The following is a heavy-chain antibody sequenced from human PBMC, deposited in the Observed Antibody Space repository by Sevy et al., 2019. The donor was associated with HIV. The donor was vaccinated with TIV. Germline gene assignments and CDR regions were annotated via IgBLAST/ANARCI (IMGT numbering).Heavy chain of an antibody. CDR1: GASISSDY. D-gene: IGHD5-18*01. CDR3: ARSTAMGPYYYHGMDV. J-gene: IGHJ6*02. V-gene: IGHV4-59*01. Sequence: SETLSLTCTVSGASISSDYWSWIRQPPGKGLEWIGYIYKSGSTNYNPSLKSRVTISVDTSKNQFSLKLSSVTAADTAVYYCARSTAMGPYYYHGMDVWVQGTTVTVSS. CDR2: IYKSGST.